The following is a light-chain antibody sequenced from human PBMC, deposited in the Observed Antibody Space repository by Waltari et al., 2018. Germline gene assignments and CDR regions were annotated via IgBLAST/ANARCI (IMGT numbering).Light chain of an antibody. J-gene: IGLJ1*01. V-gene: IGLV6-57*03. Sequence: NFMLTQPHSVSESPGKTVTIPCTRRSGSIADNYVQWYQQRPGSAPTTVIHEDNHRPSGVPDRFSGSIDRSSNSASLTISGLKTEDEADYYCQSYDSGNYVFGTGTKVTVL. CDR1: SGSIADNY. CDR2: EDN. CDR3: QSYDSGNYV.